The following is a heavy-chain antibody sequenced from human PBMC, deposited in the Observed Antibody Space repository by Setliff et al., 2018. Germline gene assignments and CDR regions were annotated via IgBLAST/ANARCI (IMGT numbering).Heavy chain of an antibody. CDR1: GGSISSYY. J-gene: IGHJ6*02. Sequence: PSETLSLTCTVSGGSISSYYWSWIRQPAGKGLEWIGHIYIGGSANYNPSLKSRVTMSIDTSKNQFSLKLSSVTAADTAVYYCAKGFDSSGYHYYYYYGMDVWGQGTTVTVSS. CDR2: IYIGGSA. CDR3: AKGFDSSGYHYYYYYGMDV. V-gene: IGHV4-4*07. D-gene: IGHD3-22*01.